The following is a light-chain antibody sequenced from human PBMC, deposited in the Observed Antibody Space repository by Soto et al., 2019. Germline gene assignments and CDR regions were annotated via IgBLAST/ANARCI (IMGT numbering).Light chain of an antibody. Sequence: IQMTQSPSSLSASLGDRVTITCRASQRITTYLNWYQQKPGNAPKLLISAASSLQSGVPSRFSGSGSGTDFTLTISSLQPEDFATYYCQQTMTFPLTFGGGTKVEI. J-gene: IGKJ4*01. CDR1: QRITTY. CDR3: QQTMTFPLT. V-gene: IGKV1-39*01. CDR2: AAS.